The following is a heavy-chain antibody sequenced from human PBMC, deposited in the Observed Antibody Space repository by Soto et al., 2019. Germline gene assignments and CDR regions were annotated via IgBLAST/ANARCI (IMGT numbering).Heavy chain of an antibody. V-gene: IGHV4-4*07. D-gene: IGHD3-3*01. Sequence: SETLSLTCTVTGGAISGYYRTWIRQSDGEGLEWIGRIYSSGSTNYNPSLKSRVTISLDTSMNYFSLRLSSVTAADTAVYYCARGQRFSDWFDPWGQGTLVTVSS. J-gene: IGHJ5*02. CDR2: IYSSGST. CDR1: GGAISGYY. CDR3: ARGQRFSDWFDP.